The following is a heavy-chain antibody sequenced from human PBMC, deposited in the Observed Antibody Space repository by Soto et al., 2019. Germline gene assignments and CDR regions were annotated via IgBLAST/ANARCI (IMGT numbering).Heavy chain of an antibody. CDR2: FDPEDGET. D-gene: IGHD2-2*01. J-gene: IGHJ5*02. V-gene: IGHV1-24*01. CDR3: ATEAVVPAAILRPSSLQNNWFDP. Sequence: ASVKVSCKVSGYTLTELSMHWVRQAPGKGLEWMGGFDPEDGETIYAQKFQGRVTMTEDTSTDTAYMELSSLRSEDTAVYYCATEAVVPAAILRPSSLQNNWFDPWGQGTLVTVS. CDR1: GYTLTELS.